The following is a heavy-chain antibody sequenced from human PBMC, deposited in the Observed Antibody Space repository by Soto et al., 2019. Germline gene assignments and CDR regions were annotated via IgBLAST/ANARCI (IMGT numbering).Heavy chain of an antibody. CDR1: GFTFSSYS. V-gene: IGHV3-48*01. Sequence: EVQLVESGGGLVQPGGSLRLSCAASGFTFSSYSMNWVRQAPGKGLEWVSYISSSSSTIYYADSVKGRFTISRDNAKNSLYLQMNSLRAEDTAVYYCARDRGYCSGGSCFSSAFDIWGQGTMVTVSS. J-gene: IGHJ3*02. CDR2: ISSSSSTI. CDR3: ARDRGYCSGGSCFSSAFDI. D-gene: IGHD2-15*01.